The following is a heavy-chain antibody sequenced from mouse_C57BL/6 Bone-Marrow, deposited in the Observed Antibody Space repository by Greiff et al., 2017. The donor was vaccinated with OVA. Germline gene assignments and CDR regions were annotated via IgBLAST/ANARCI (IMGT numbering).Heavy chain of an antibody. Sequence: QVQLQQPGAELVKPGASVKLSCKASGYTFTSYWMQWVKQRPGQGLEWIGEIDPSDSYTNYNQKFKGKATLTVDTSSSTAYMQLSSLTSEDSAVYYWARDWDGYYFDYWGQGTTLTVSS. CDR3: ARDWDGYYFDY. J-gene: IGHJ2*01. CDR1: GYTFTSYW. CDR2: IDPSDSYT. D-gene: IGHD4-1*01. V-gene: IGHV1-50*01.